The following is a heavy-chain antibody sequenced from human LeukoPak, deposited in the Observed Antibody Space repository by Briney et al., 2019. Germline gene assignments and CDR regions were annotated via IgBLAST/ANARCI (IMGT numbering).Heavy chain of an antibody. CDR1: GFTFSNYA. J-gene: IGHJ4*02. CDR3: ARSYYDILTGSWLNNFDY. CDR2: ISSSSSYI. D-gene: IGHD3-9*01. V-gene: IGHV3-21*01. Sequence: PGGSLRPSCAASGFTFSNYAMNWVRQAPGKGLEWVSSISSSSSYIYYADSVKGRFTISRDNAKNSLYLQMNSLRAEDTAVYYCARSYYDILTGSWLNNFDYWSQGTLVTVSS.